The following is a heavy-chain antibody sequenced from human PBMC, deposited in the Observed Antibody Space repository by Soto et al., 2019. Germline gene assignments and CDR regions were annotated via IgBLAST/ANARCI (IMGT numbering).Heavy chain of an antibody. D-gene: IGHD6-13*01. CDR2: IGSSGGTI. CDR3: AKMSTSSWYIDYFDF. CDR1: GISFTTYA. Sequence: EVQLLESGGGLVQPGGSLRLSCVASGISFTTYAMTWVRLAPGKGLEWVSGIGSSGGTIYYADSVKGSFTISRDISKNTVYLQMNSLRAEDTSLYYCAKMSTSSWYIDYFDFWGPGTLVTVSS. J-gene: IGHJ4*02. V-gene: IGHV3-23*01.